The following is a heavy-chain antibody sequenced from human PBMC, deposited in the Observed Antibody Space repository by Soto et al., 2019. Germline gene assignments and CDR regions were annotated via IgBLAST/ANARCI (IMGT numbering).Heavy chain of an antibody. CDR1: GGSISSSNW. V-gene: IGHV4-4*02. D-gene: IGHD3-10*01. J-gene: IGHJ4*02. CDR3: ARNMVRGNLYFDY. Sequence: SETLSLTCAVSGGSISSSNWWSWVRQPPGKGLEWIGEIYHSGSTNYNPSLKSRVTISVDKSKNQFSLKLSSVTAADTAVYYCARNMVRGNLYFDYWGQGTLVTVSS. CDR2: IYHSGST.